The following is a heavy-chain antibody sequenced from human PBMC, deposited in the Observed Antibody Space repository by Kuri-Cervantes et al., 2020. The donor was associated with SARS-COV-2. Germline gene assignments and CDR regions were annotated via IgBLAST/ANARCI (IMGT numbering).Heavy chain of an antibody. CDR3: ARASQLLRFLEWSTFDY. CDR1: GFTFSSYA. D-gene: IGHD3-3*01. V-gene: IGHV3-23*01. CDR2: ISGSGGST. Sequence: GGSLRLSCAASGFTFSSYAMSWVRQAPGKGLEWVPAISGSGGSTYYADSVKGRFTISRDNAKNSLYLQMNSLRDEDTAVYYCARASQLLRFLEWSTFDYWGQGTLVTVSS. J-gene: IGHJ4*02.